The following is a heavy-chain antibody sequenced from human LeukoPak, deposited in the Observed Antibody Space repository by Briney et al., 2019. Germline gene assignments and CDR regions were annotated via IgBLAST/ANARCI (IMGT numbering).Heavy chain of an antibody. CDR3: ARRFGY. V-gene: IGHV3-48*03. D-gene: IGHD3-10*01. Sequence: GGSLRLSCAASGFTFSSYEMNRVRQAPGKGLEWLSYISGSGSTIYYTDSVKGRFTVSRDNAKNSLYLQMNSLRAEDTAVYYCARRFGYWGQGTLVTVSS. CDR1: GFTFSSYE. CDR2: ISGSGSTI. J-gene: IGHJ4*02.